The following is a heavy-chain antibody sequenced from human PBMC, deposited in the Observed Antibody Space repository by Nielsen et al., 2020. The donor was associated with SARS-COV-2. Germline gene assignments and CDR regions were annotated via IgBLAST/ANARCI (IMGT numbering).Heavy chain of an antibody. Sequence: GGSLRLSCAASGFTFSSYAMHWVRQAPGKGLEWVAVISYDGSNKYYADSVKGRFTISRDNSKNTLYLQMNSLRAEDTAVYYCARAIYRLTTDNWSDPWGQGTLVTVSS. CDR1: GFTFSSYA. D-gene: IGHD4-11*01. CDR3: ARAIYRLTTDNWSDP. CDR2: ISYDGSNK. V-gene: IGHV3-30-3*01. J-gene: IGHJ5*02.